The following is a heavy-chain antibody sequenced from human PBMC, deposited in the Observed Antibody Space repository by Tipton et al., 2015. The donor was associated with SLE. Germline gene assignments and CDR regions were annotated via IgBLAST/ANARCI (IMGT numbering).Heavy chain of an antibody. V-gene: IGHV3-23*03. D-gene: IGHD7-27*01. Sequence: SLRLSCVASGFTFGTYAMSWVRQAPGKGLECISVIYNTGSTYYADSVRGRFTISRENSQNTLYLQMNSLRAEDTAVYYCAVSTGDRLYYYYYMDVWGKGTTVTVSS. CDR1: GFTFGTYA. CDR3: AVSTGDRLYYYYYMDV. J-gene: IGHJ6*03. CDR2: IYNTGST.